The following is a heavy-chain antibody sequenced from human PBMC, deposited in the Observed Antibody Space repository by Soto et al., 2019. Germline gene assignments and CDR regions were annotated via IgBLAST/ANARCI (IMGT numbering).Heavy chain of an antibody. V-gene: IGHV3-30*03. Sequence: GGSLRLSCAASGFTFSSYGMHWVRQAPGKGLEWVAVISYDGSNKYYADSVKGRFTISRDNSKNTLYLQMNSLRAEDTAVYYCASLPVAVYYYYGMDVWGQGTTVTVSS. D-gene: IGHD6-19*01. CDR2: ISYDGSNK. CDR1: GFTFSSYG. CDR3: ASLPVAVYYYYGMDV. J-gene: IGHJ6*02.